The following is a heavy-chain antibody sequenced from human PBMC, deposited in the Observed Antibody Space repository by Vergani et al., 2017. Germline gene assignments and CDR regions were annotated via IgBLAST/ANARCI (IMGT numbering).Heavy chain of an antibody. D-gene: IGHD2-8*01. CDR1: GFTFNIYA. J-gene: IGHJ4*02. V-gene: IGHV3-23*01. CDR3: ARGLWDCTHIRCSPPSY. Sequence: EVRLLESGGGLVQPGGSLRLSCAVSGFTFNIYAMSWVRQAQGKGLEWVSTITYNGGRTYYADSVTGRFTIARDNSKKSVYLQMNSLRAEDTAMYFCARGLWDCTHIRCSPPSYWGQGTQVTVSS. CDR2: ITYNGGRT.